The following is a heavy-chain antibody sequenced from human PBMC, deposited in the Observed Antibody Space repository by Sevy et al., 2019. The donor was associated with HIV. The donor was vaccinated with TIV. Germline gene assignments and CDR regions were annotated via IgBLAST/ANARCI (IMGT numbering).Heavy chain of an antibody. J-gene: IGHJ4*02. D-gene: IGHD2-21*02. CDR2: VSAYNGNT. V-gene: IGHV1-18*01. CDR1: GYTFTSYG. Sequence: ASVKVSCKASGYTFTSYGVTWVRQAPGQGFEWMGWVSAYNGNTDYAQKLQGRVTMTTDASTGTAYMELRSLRSDDTAVYYCARDPSSGDKYYLDYWGQGTLVTVSS. CDR3: ARDPSSGDKYYLDY.